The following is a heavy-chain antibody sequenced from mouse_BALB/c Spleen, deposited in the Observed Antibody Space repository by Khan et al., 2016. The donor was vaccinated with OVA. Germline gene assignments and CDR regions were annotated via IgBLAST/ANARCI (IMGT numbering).Heavy chain of an antibody. J-gene: IGHJ4*01. V-gene: IGHV5-9-3*01. CDR3: ARSLVDYHAMDY. CDR1: GFSFSSYA. CDR2: ISTCVHFT. Sequence: EVELVESGGGLVTPGGSLKLSCSASGFSFSSYALPWVRLTPKPWLAWVATISTCVHFTFYSVSVKGRFSLSRDNPTNTLYRQLTSLRSVDSAIYYCARSLVDYHAMDYWGQGTSVTVSS. D-gene: IGHD2-2*01.